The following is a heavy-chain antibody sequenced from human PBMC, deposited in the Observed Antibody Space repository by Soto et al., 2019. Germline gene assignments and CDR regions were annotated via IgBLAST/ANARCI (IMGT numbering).Heavy chain of an antibody. Sequence: ASVKVSCKASGYTFTSYAMHWVGQAPGQRLEWMGWINAGNGNTKYSQKFQGRVTITRDTSASTAYMELSSLRSEDTAVYYCARSRKTVTTLSAFDIWGQGTMVTVSS. V-gene: IGHV1-3*01. D-gene: IGHD4-17*01. CDR1: GYTFTSYA. J-gene: IGHJ3*02. CDR2: INAGNGNT. CDR3: ARSRKTVTTLSAFDI.